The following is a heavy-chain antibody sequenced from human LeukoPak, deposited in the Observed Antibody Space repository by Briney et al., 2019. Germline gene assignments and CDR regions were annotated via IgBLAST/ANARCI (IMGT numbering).Heavy chain of an antibody. CDR2: IYYSGST. Sequence: SETLSLTCTVSGGSISSSSYYWGWIRQPPGKGLEWIGSIYYSGSTYYNPSLKSRVTISVDTSKNQFSLKLSSVTAADTAVYYCARHRLPYFTVWGKGTTVTISS. CDR1: GGSISSSSYY. V-gene: IGHV4-39*01. CDR3: ARHRLPYFTV. J-gene: IGHJ6*04. D-gene: IGHD3-9*01.